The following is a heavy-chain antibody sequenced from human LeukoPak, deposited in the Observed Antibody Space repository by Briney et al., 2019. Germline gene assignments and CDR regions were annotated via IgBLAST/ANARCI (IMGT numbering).Heavy chain of an antibody. V-gene: IGHV1-18*01. Sequence: GASVKVSCKASGFTFNTYGFSWVRQAPGQGLEWMGCISAFNGNTHYAQKFQDRATMTRGTSISTAYMELSRLRSADPGVYYCARVYSSGWYAMGDAFDIWGQGTMVTVSS. CDR2: ISAFNGNT. J-gene: IGHJ3*02. D-gene: IGHD6-19*01. CDR1: GFTFNTYG. CDR3: ARVYSSGWYAMGDAFDI.